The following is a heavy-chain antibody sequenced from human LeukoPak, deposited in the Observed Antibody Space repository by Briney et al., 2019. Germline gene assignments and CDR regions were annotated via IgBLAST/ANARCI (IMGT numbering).Heavy chain of an antibody. CDR2: IYSSGNT. J-gene: IGHJ6*03. D-gene: IGHD2-15*01. Sequence: GGSLRLSCAASGFTVSSNYMNWVRQAPGKGLEWVSVIYSSGNTYYVNSVKGRFTISRDNSKNTLYIQMNSLRAEDTAVYYCAKNGDRGAFCSGGTCYPYYYYYMDVWGKGTTVTISS. V-gene: IGHV3-53*01. CDR3: AKNGDRGAFCSGGTCYPYYYYYMDV. CDR1: GFTVSSNY.